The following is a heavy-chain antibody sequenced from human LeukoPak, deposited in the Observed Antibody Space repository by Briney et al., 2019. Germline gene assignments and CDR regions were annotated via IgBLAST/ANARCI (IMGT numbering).Heavy chain of an antibody. Sequence: ASVKVSCKASGGTFITYTINWVRQAPGQGLEWMGGIIPIFGTANYAQKFQGRVTVTTDDSTITAFMELSSLRSEDTAVYYCATYMLRDNWNVHTFDSWGQGTLVTVSS. J-gene: IGHJ4*02. CDR3: ATYMLRDNWNVHTFDS. CDR2: IIPIFGTA. CDR1: GGTFITYT. V-gene: IGHV1-69*05. D-gene: IGHD1-1*01.